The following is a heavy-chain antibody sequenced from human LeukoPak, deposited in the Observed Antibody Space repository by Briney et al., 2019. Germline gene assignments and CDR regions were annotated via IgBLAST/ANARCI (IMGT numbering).Heavy chain of an antibody. V-gene: IGHV1-46*01. Sequence: GASVKVSCKASGYTFTSSYMYWVRQAPGQGLECMGIINPSGGSTSYAQNFHGRLTMTRDTSTSTVYMELSSLRSEDTAMYYCARGRDYGSHFDFWGQGTLVTVSS. CDR2: INPSGGST. D-gene: IGHD3-10*01. J-gene: IGHJ4*02. CDR1: GYTFTSSY. CDR3: ARGRDYGSHFDF.